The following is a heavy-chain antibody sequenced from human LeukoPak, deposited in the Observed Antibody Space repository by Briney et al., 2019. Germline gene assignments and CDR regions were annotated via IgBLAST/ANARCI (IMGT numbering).Heavy chain of an antibody. Sequence: GGSLRLSCAASGFTFGSYGMHWVRQAPGKGLEWVALISYDGNHKYYADSVKGRFTISRDNSKNTLYLQMHSLRVEDTAVYYCGGVRNWNPYYFDYWGQGTLVTVSS. D-gene: IGHD1-1*01. CDR1: GFTFGSYG. J-gene: IGHJ4*02. CDR2: ISYDGNHK. CDR3: GGVRNWNPYYFDY. V-gene: IGHV3-30*03.